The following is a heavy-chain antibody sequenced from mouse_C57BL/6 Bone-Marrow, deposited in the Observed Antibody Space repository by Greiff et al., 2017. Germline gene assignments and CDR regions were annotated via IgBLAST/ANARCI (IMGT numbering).Heavy chain of an antibody. Sequence: QVQLQQPGAELVRPGTSVKLSCKASGYTFTSYWMHWVKQRPGQGLEWIGVIDPSDSYTNCNQKFKGKATLTVDTSSSTAYMQLSSLTSEDSAVYYCARNDYYFDYWGQGTTLTVSS. D-gene: IGHD2-4*01. V-gene: IGHV1-59*01. CDR2: IDPSDSYT. CDR3: ARNDYYFDY. CDR1: GYTFTSYW. J-gene: IGHJ2*01.